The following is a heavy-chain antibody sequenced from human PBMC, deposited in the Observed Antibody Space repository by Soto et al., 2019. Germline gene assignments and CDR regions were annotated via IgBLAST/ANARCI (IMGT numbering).Heavy chain of an antibody. CDR2: IYTSGST. CDR3: ARERREEIHDGYDIDY. J-gene: IGHJ4*02. D-gene: IGHD5-12*01. Sequence: QVQLQESGPGLVKPSETLSLTCTVSGGSISDYYWSWIRQPAGKGLEWIGRIYTSGSTDYNPSLKSRVTITIDTSKNQYSRKVTSMTAADTAVYYCARERREEIHDGYDIDYWGQGTLVTVSS. V-gene: IGHV4-4*07. CDR1: GGSISDYY.